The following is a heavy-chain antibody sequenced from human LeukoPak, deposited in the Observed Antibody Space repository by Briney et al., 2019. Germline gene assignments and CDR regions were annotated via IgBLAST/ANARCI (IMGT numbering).Heavy chain of an antibody. D-gene: IGHD3-9*01. CDR2: ISAYNGNT. CDR1: GYTFTSYG. CDR3: ATQYYDILTGHAGFDY. J-gene: IGHJ4*02. V-gene: IGHV1-18*01. Sequence: GASVKVSCKASGYTFTSYGISWVRQAPGQGLEWMGLISAYNGNTNYAQKLQGRVTMTTDTSTSTAYMELRSLRSDDTAVYYCATQYYDILTGHAGFDYWGQGTLVTVSS.